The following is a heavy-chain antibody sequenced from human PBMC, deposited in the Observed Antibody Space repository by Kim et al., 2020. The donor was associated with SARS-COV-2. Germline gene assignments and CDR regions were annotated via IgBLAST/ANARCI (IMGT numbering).Heavy chain of an antibody. CDR2: ISSSGGTI. Sequence: GGSLRLSCSASGFTFSSYEMNWVRQAPGKGLEWVSYISSSGGTIYYADSVKGRFTISRDNAKNSLYLQMSSLRAEDTAVYYCARDLESSGGWSPTHFYY. D-gene: IGHD6-19*01. V-gene: IGHV3-48*03. J-gene: IGHJ6*01. CDR1: GFTFSSYE. CDR3: ARDLESSGGWSPTHFYY.